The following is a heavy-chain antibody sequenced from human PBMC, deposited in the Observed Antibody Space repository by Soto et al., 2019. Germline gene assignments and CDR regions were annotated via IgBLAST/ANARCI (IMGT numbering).Heavy chain of an antibody. CDR2: VDPSDSQT. D-gene: IGHD3-22*01. Sequence: GESLKISCKGSGYSFAGYWITWVRQKPGKGLEWMGRVDPSDSQTYYSPSFRGHVTISVTKSITTVFLQWSSLRASDTAMYYCARQIYDSDTGPNFQYYFDSWGQGTPFTVSS. V-gene: IGHV5-10-1*01. CDR3: ARQIYDSDTGPNFQYYFDS. J-gene: IGHJ4*02. CDR1: GYSFAGYW.